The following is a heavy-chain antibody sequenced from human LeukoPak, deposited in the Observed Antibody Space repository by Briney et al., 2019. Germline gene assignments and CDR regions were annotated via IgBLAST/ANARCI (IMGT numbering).Heavy chain of an antibody. J-gene: IGHJ6*02. D-gene: IGHD2-15*01. Sequence: GGSLRLSCAGSGFTFSTYWMTWVRQAPGKGLEWVANINQDGGEKYYVDSVKGRFTISRDNAKNSLYLQMNSLRAEDTAVYYCARDRYCSGGSCPYYYGMDVWGQGTTVTVSS. V-gene: IGHV3-7*01. CDR2: INQDGGEK. CDR3: ARDRYCSGGSCPYYYGMDV. CDR1: GFTFSTYW.